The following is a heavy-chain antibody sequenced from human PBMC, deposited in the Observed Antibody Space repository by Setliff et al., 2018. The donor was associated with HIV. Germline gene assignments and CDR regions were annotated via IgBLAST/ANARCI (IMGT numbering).Heavy chain of an antibody. CDR2: INPANGNT. CDR3: AIGKMIYFFDY. J-gene: IGHJ4*02. Sequence: ASVKVSCKSSGYNPSTYTLHWIRQAPGQTPEWMGWINPANGNTQYSQKLRGRLSIMKHTSARIAYMELSDLGSEDTAVYYCAIGKMIYFFDYWGQGTLVTVSS. D-gene: IGHD1-26*01. V-gene: IGHV1-3*01. CDR1: GYNPSTYT.